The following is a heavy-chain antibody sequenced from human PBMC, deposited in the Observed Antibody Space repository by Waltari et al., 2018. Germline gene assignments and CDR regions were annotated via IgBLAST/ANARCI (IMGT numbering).Heavy chain of an antibody. V-gene: IGHV4-4*09. CDR1: VGSISSYY. CDR3: ASTRRGWGDGYNERGNAFDI. D-gene: IGHD5-12*01. Sequence: QVQLQESGPGLVKPSETLSLTCTVSVGSISSYYLSWIRQPPRKGLEWIGYIYTSGSTNYNPSLKSRVTISVDTSKNQFSLKLSSVTAADTAVYYCASTRRGWGDGYNERGNAFDIWGQGTMVTVSS. J-gene: IGHJ3*02. CDR2: IYTSGST.